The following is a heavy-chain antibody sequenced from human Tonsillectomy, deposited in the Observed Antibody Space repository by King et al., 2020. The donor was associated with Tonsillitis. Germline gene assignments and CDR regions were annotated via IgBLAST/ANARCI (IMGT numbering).Heavy chain of an antibody. Sequence: VQLVQSGGGVVQPGRSLRLSCAASGLTFSSYAMHWVRQAPGKGLDWVAVISFDGTNKYYADSVKGRFTISRDNSKNTLYLQMNSLRAEDTAVYYCAKDHGSGSYYYYYMDVWGKGTTVTVSS. J-gene: IGHJ6*03. D-gene: IGHD1-26*01. CDR1: GLTFSSYA. V-gene: IGHV3-30*18. CDR2: ISFDGTNK. CDR3: AKDHGSGSYYYYYMDV.